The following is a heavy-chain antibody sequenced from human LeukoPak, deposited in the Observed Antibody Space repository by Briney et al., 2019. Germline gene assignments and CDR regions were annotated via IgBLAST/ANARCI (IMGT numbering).Heavy chain of an antibody. CDR1: GFTFSSYA. Sequence: GGSLRLSCAASGFTFSSYAMHWVRQAPGKGLEWVAVISYDGSNKYYADSVKGRFTISRDNSKNTLDLQMNSLRAEDTAVYYCARAGSNYYDSSGLGDYGMDVWGQGTTVTVSS. J-gene: IGHJ6*02. CDR2: ISYDGSNK. V-gene: IGHV3-30*04. D-gene: IGHD3-22*01. CDR3: ARAGSNYYDSSGLGDYGMDV.